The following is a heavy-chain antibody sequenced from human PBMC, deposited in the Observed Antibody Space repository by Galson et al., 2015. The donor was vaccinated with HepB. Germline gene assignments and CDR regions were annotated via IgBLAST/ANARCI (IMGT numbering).Heavy chain of an antibody. CDR3: ARVADADYGDHTHFDF. CDR1: GFTFSSYT. J-gene: IGHJ4*02. Sequence: SLRLSCAASGFTFSSYTMNWIRQAPGKGLEWLSYISHSTLYTNYADSVKGRFTISRDNAKNSLFLQINSLRAEDTAVYYCARVADADYGDHTHFDFWGQGVLVTVSS. CDR2: ISHSTLYT. D-gene: IGHD4-17*01. V-gene: IGHV3-21*05.